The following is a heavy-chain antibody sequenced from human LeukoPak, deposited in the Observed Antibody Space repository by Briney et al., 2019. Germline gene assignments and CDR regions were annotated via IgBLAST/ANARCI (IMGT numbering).Heavy chain of an antibody. Sequence: GGSLRLSCAASGFTFSSYEMNWVRQAPGKGLEWVSYISSSGSTIYYADSVKGRFTISRDNAKNSLYLQMNSLRAEDTAVYYCARTYDSSGYYGYWGQGTLVTVSS. D-gene: IGHD3-22*01. CDR3: ARTYDSSGYYGY. V-gene: IGHV3-48*03. CDR2: ISSSGSTI. CDR1: GFTFSSYE. J-gene: IGHJ4*02.